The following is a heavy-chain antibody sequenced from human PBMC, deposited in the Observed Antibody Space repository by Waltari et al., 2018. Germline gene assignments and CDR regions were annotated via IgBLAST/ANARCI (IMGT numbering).Heavy chain of an antibody. CDR2: IRSYMRNT. CDR3: ARPINYSGSYYRYFDY. D-gene: IGHD3-10*01. V-gene: IGHV1-18*01. Sequence: QVQLMQSGPEVKKPGASVKVSCKASGFTFSGYGIAWVRQAPGKGPEWMGWIRSYMRNTNLAQNFQGRVTMTTDTSTGTAYMELRGLRSDDTAVYYCARPINYSGSYYRYFDYWGQGTLVIVSS. CDR1: GFTFSGYG. J-gene: IGHJ4*02.